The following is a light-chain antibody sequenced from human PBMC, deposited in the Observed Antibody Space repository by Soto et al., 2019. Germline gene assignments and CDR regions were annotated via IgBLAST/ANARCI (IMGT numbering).Light chain of an antibody. J-gene: IGKJ1*01. CDR2: GAS. Sequence: EIVLTQSPGTLSLSPGERATLSCRASQSVSSTYLAWYQQKPGQAPSLLIYGASNRATGIPDRFSGSWSGTDFTLTIRRLEPEDCAVYYWQQYGGSRWTFVQGTRVYI. V-gene: IGKV3-20*01. CDR1: QSVSSTY. CDR3: QQYGGSRWT.